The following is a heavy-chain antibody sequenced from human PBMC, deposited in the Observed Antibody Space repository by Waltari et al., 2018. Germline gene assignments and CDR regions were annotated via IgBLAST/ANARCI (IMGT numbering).Heavy chain of an antibody. CDR3: ARHRRGSNGIDY. J-gene: IGHJ4*02. CDR2: TDHRGAT. Sequence: QVQLQQWGAGLLKPSETLSLTCGSYGESFTNYYWIWVRQPPGKGLEWIGETDHRGATKYNPSLASRVTISLDTSKSQFSLSLRSVIAADAAMYYCARHRRGSNGIDYWGQGTLVTVSS. V-gene: IGHV4-34*01. CDR1: GESFTNYY. D-gene: IGHD7-27*01.